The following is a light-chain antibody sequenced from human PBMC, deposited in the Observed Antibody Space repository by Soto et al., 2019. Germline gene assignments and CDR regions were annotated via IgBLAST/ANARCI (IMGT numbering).Light chain of an antibody. J-gene: IGKJ4*01. CDR2: TAS. V-gene: IGKV1-5*03. Sequence: DIQMTPSPCTLSAFLGDRVTVXCRASQTIYHWLAWYQQKSGKAPKLLIHTASNSESGVSSRFNGSGSGTDFTLIVSSLQPDDSATYYCQQYNSYPLTFGGGTKVDI. CDR1: QTIYHW. CDR3: QQYNSYPLT.